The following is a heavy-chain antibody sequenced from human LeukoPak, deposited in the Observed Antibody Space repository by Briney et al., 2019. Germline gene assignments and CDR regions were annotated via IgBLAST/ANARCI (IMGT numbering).Heavy chain of an antibody. Sequence: PGGSLRLSCAASGFTFDDYAMHWVRQAPGKGLEWVSGINWNSGNIGYADSVKGRFTISRDNAKNSLYLQMNSLRAEDTALYYCAKGTLYYGSGYNYGMDVWGQGTTVTVSS. V-gene: IGHV3-9*01. CDR2: INWNSGNI. CDR3: AKGTLYYGSGYNYGMDV. CDR1: GFTFDDYA. J-gene: IGHJ6*02. D-gene: IGHD3-10*01.